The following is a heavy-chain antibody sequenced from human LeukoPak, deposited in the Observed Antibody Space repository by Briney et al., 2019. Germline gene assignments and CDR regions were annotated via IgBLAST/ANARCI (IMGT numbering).Heavy chain of an antibody. V-gene: IGHV1-2*02. CDR3: ARVRSDYDILTGYPYNWFDP. CDR2: INPNSGGT. Sequence: GASVKVSCKASGYTFTGYYMHWVRRAPGQGLEWMGWINPNSGGTNYAQKFQGRVTMTRDTSISTAYMELSRLRSDDTAVYYCARVRSDYDILTGYPYNWFDPWGQGTLVTVPS. D-gene: IGHD3-9*01. J-gene: IGHJ5*02. CDR1: GYTFTGYY.